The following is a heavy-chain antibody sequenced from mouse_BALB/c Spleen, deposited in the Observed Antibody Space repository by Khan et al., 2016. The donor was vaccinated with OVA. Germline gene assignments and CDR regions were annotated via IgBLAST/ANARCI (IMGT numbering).Heavy chain of an antibody. V-gene: IGHV9-3*02. J-gene: IGHJ3*01. D-gene: IGHD2-4*01. CDR1: GYTFTNYG. CDR2: INTNTGEP. CDR3: ATGDYGFAY. Sequence: QIQLVQSGPELKKPGETVKISCKASGYTFTNYGMNWVKQAPGKGLKWMGWINTNTGEPTYAEEVKGRFAFSLETSASTAYLQLNNLKNEDTATYFCATGDYGFAYWGQGTLVTVSA.